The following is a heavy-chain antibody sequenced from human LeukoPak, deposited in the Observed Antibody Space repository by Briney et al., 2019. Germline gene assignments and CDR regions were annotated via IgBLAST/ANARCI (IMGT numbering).Heavy chain of an antibody. Sequence: GGSLRLSCAASGFTFSSYGMHWVRQAPGKGLEWVAFIRYDGSNKYYADSVKGRFTISRDNSKNTLYLQMNSLRAEDTAVYYCAKEGIHMHYYYMDVWGKGTTVTVSS. J-gene: IGHJ6*03. CDR2: IRYDGSNK. CDR1: GFTFSSYG. D-gene: IGHD6-13*01. CDR3: AKEGIHMHYYYMDV. V-gene: IGHV3-30*02.